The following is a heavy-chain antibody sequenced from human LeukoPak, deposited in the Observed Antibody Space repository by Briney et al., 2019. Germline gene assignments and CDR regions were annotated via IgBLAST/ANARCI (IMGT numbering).Heavy chain of an antibody. CDR3: ARDLGYYGSGSYYIDY. Sequence: GGSLRLSCAASGFTFSSYAMPWVRQAPGKGLEWVALISYDRTIEDYADSVKGRFTISRDNSKNTLFLQMNSLRTEDTAVYYCARDLGYYGSGSYYIDYWGQGILVTVSS. V-gene: IGHV3-30*14. CDR1: GFTFSSYA. CDR2: ISYDRTIE. D-gene: IGHD3-10*01. J-gene: IGHJ4*02.